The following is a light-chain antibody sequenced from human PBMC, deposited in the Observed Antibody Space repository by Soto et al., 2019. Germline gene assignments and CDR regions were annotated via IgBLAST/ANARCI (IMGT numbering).Light chain of an antibody. V-gene: IGKV1-27*01. CDR2: AAS. J-gene: IGKJ5*01. CDR3: QKYDCVPAT. CDR1: QGISND. Sequence: DIQMTQSPSSLSASVGDRVTITCRASQGISNDLAWYQQKPGKIPKLLIYAASTLQLGVPSRFSGSGSGTAFTLTISSLQPEDVASYYCQKYDCVPATFGQGTRLEIK.